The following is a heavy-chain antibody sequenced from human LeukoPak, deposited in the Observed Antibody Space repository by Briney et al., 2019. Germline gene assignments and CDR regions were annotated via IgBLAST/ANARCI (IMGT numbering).Heavy chain of an antibody. CDR2: IYSGGST. J-gene: IGHJ4*02. V-gene: IGHV3-66*02. CDR1: GFIVSSDY. CDR3: ARDSSSWYYFDY. Sequence: GGSLRLSCAASGFIVSSDYMSWVRQAPGKGLEWVSVIYSGGSTFYADSVKGRFTISRDKSKNTLYLQMNSLRADDTAVYYCARDSSSWYYFDYWGQGSLVTVSS. D-gene: IGHD6-13*01.